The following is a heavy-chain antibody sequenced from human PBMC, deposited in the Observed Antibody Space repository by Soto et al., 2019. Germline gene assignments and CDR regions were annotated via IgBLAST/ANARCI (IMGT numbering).Heavy chain of an antibody. V-gene: IGHV3-23*01. Sequence: LRLSCAASGFTFSSYAMSLVRQAPGKGLEWVSAISGSGGGTYYADSVKGRFTISRDNSKNALYLQMNSLRAEDTAVYYCAKDRKLFRDWGQGTLVTVSS. CDR2: ISGSGGGT. CDR3: AKDRKLFRD. CDR1: GFTFSSYA. J-gene: IGHJ4*02.